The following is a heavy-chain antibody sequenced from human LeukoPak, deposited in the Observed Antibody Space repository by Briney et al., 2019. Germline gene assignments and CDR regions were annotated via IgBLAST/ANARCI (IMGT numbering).Heavy chain of an antibody. D-gene: IGHD6-13*01. V-gene: IGHV4-59*01. Sequence: SETLSLTCTVAGGSISSYYWRWIRQPPGKGLEWIGYIYYSGGTNYNPSLKGRLTISVDTSKNQLSLKLPSVTAADTAVYYCSSAPSSWRPFDYWGQGALVTVSS. CDR1: GGSISSYY. J-gene: IGHJ4*02. CDR2: IYYSGGT. CDR3: SSAPSSWRPFDY.